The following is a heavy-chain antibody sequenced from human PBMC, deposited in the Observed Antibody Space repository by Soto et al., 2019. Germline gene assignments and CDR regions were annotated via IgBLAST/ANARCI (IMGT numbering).Heavy chain of an antibody. CDR1: GGTFSSYT. Sequence: QVQLVQSGAEVKKPGSSVKVSCKASGGTFSSYTISWVRQAPGQGLEWMGRIIPILGIANYAQKFQDRVTSTADTSTSTASMEVSSLRSEDTAVYYCAREEYYYGSGAFFDYWGQGTLVTVSS. CDR3: AREEYYYGSGAFFDY. J-gene: IGHJ4*02. CDR2: IIPILGIA. D-gene: IGHD3-10*01. V-gene: IGHV1-69*08.